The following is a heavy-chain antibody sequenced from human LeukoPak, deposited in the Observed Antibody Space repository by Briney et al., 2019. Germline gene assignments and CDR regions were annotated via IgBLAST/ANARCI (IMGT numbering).Heavy chain of an antibody. D-gene: IGHD3-22*01. Sequence: GGSLRLSCAASGFTFSSYSMSWVRQAPGKGLEWVSTISDSGGSTYYADSVKGRFTISRDNSKNTLYLQMNSLRAEDTAVYCCAKKPSSGYYYIDYWGQGALVTVSS. CDR2: ISDSGGST. J-gene: IGHJ4*02. CDR3: AKKPSSGYYYIDY. CDR1: GFTFSSYS. V-gene: IGHV3-23*01.